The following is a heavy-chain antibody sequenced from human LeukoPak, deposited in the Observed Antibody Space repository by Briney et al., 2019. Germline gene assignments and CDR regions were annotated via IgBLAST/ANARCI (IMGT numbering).Heavy chain of an antibody. V-gene: IGHV3-74*03. CDR3: ARASTMVPNLLDN. D-gene: IGHD4/OR15-4a*01. CDR2: LSGDGSTT. Sequence: GGSLRLSGVASGFTFSSYWMHWVRQPPGKGLLWASRLSGDGSTTKYADSLKGRFTISRDNAKNTLYLQMNSLRAEDTAVYFCARASTMVPNLLDNWGQGTLVTVSS. CDR1: GFTFSSYW. J-gene: IGHJ4*02.